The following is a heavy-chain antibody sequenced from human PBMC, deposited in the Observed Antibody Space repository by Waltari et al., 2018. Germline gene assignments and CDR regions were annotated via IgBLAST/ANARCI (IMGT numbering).Heavy chain of an antibody. V-gene: IGHV3-7*01. CDR1: VLPFTTIW. CDR2: IKQDGSEK. D-gene: IGHD5-12*01. CDR3: ARDEGYKTQVY. Sequence: EVQPVESGGGLVQPGASLRLSCSASVLPFTTIWMTWVRQAPGKGLEWVANIKQDGSEKYYVDSGKGRFTISRDNAKNSLYLQMNSLRAEDTAVYYCARDEGYKTQVYWGQGTLVTVSS. J-gene: IGHJ4*02.